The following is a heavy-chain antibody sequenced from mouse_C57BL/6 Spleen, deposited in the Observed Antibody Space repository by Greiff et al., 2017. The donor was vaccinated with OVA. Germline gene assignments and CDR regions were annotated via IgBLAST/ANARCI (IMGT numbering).Heavy chain of an antibody. CDR1: GYTFTSYG. V-gene: IGHV1-81*01. D-gene: IGHD2-2*01. J-gene: IGHJ4*01. CDR3: ALWLRREAMDY. Sequence: QVQLKHSGAELARPGASVKLSCKASGYTFTSYGISWVKQRTGQGLEWIGEIYPRSGNTYYNEKFKGKATLTADKSSSTAYMELRSLTSEDSAVYFCALWLRREAMDYWGQGTSVTVSS. CDR2: IYPRSGNT.